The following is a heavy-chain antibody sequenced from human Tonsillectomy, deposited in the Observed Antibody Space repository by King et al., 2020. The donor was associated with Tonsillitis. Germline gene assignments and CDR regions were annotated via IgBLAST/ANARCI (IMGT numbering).Heavy chain of an antibody. V-gene: IGHV4-34*01. Sequence: VQLQQWGAGLLKPSETLSLTCAVYGGSFSGYYWSWIRQPPGKGLEWIGEINHSGSTNYNPSLKSRVTISLDTSKNQFSLKLSSVTAADTAVYYCASLPNYDFWSGYGDWGHGTLVTVSS. CDR3: ASLPNYDFWSGYGD. CDR1: GGSFSGYY. J-gene: IGHJ4*01. CDR2: INHSGST. D-gene: IGHD3-3*01.